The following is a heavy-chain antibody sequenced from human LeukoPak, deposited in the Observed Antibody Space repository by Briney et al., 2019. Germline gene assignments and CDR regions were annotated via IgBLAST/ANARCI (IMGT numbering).Heavy chain of an antibody. D-gene: IGHD4-23*01. CDR3: ARESQGAYGGNPSDY. V-gene: IGHV3-30*03. CDR1: GFTFSSYG. J-gene: IGHJ4*02. Sequence: GGSLRLSCAASGFTFSSYGMHWVRQAPGKGLEWVAVISYDGSNKYYADSVKGRFTISRDNSKNTLYLQMNSLRAEDTAVYYCARESQGAYGGNPSDYWGQGTLVTVSS. CDR2: ISYDGSNK.